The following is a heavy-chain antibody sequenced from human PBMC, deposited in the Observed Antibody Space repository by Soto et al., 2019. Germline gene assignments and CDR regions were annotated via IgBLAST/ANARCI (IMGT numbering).Heavy chain of an antibody. V-gene: IGHV3-33*01. Sequence: PGGSLRLSCAASGFTFSSYGMHWVRQAPGKGLEWVAVIWYDGSNKYYADSVKGRFTISRDNSKNTLYLQMNSLRAEDTAVYYCAREYSSSWYGLSLVKKDYYYGMDAWGQGTTVTASS. J-gene: IGHJ6*02. CDR2: IWYDGSNK. CDR3: AREYSSSWYGLSLVKKDYYYGMDA. CDR1: GFTFSSYG. D-gene: IGHD6-13*01.